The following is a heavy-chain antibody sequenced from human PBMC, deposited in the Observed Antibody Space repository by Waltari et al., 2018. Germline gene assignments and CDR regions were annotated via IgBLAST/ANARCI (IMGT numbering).Heavy chain of an antibody. V-gene: IGHV1-69*05. CDR1: GGPLIGSS. CDR2: LITILGKI. CDR3: ARGEYNFAWGSTWDV. D-gene: IGHD1-20*01. Sequence: QVHLLQSGTEVRNTGSSVKVPCQASGGPLIGSSLAWVGQAPGHGLEWVAGLITILGKIDLAQKFQGRLSLTMDESTNTAYMELSSLNNEDTGIYYCARGEYNFAWGSTWDVWGKGTTVTVSS. J-gene: IGHJ6*04.